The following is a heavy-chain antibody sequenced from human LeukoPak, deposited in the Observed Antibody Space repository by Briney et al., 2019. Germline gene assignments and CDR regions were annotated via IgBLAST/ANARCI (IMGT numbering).Heavy chain of an antibody. Sequence: SETLSLTCTVSGGSISSSTYYWGWIRQPPGKGLEWIGSIYYSGSTYYNPSLKSRVTMSIDTSKNQFSLKLSSVTAADTAIYYCARDAKYYYGSRTYFFFEYWGQGTLLSVSS. D-gene: IGHD3-10*01. CDR1: GGSISSSTYY. CDR3: ARDAKYYYGSRTYFFFEY. V-gene: IGHV4-39*07. J-gene: IGHJ4*02. CDR2: IYYSGST.